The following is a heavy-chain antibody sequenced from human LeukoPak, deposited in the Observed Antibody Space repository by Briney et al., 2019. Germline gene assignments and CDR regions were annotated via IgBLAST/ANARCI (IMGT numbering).Heavy chain of an antibody. CDR2: IGNTET. V-gene: IGHV3-33*03. D-gene: IGHD5-18*01. CDR1: GFSFSNHG. CDR3: AKDWIQFNRVFDCFDS. Sequence: SGGSLRLSCAASGFSFSNHGMHWVRQAPGKGLEWVATIGNTETFYADSVTGRFTISRDNSKNTVNLQMNRLRVEDTAIYYCAKDWIQFNRVFDCFDSWGQGTLVTVSS. J-gene: IGHJ4*02.